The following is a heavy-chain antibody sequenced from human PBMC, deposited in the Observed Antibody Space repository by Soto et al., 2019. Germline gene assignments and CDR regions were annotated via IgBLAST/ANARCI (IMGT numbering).Heavy chain of an antibody. CDR3: AKLTSQYSSGWYYFDY. D-gene: IGHD6-19*01. Sequence: GGSLRLSCAASGFTFSSYAMSWVRQAPGKGLEWVSAISGSGGSTYYADSVKGRFTISRDNSKNTLYLQMNSLRAEDTAVYYCAKLTSQYSSGWYYFDYWGQGTLVTVSS. CDR1: GFTFSSYA. CDR2: ISGSGGST. V-gene: IGHV3-23*01. J-gene: IGHJ4*02.